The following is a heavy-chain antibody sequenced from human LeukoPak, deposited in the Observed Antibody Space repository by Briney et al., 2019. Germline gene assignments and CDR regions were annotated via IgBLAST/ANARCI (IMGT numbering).Heavy chain of an antibody. J-gene: IGHJ4*02. CDR2: IYPGDSDT. Sequence: GESLKISCKGSGYSFTSYWIAWVRQMPGKGLEWMGIIYPGDSDTRYSPSLQGQVTISADKSISTAYLQWSSLKASDTAMYYCARGDYSNQYYFDYWGQGTLVTVSS. D-gene: IGHD4-11*01. CDR1: GYSFTSYW. V-gene: IGHV5-51*01. CDR3: ARGDYSNQYYFDY.